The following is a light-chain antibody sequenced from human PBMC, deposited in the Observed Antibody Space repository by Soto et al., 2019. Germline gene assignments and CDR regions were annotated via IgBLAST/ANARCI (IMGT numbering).Light chain of an antibody. J-gene: IGKJ3*01. CDR1: QTVSTN. Sequence: EIMMTQSPATLSVSPGETATLSCRASQTVSTNLAWYQQKRGQAPRLLIYGASTRATGIPDRFIGSGSGTDFTLANNSLQSEDFAVYCCQQYDKWVTFGPGTKVDIK. CDR2: GAS. V-gene: IGKV3-15*01. CDR3: QQYDKWVT.